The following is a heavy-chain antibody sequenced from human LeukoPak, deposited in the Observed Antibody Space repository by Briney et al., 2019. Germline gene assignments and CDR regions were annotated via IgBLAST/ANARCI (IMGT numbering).Heavy chain of an antibody. CDR2: IWYDGSNK. V-gene: IGHV3-33*01. CDR1: GFTFSSYG. J-gene: IGHJ4*02. D-gene: IGHD2-2*01. Sequence: GRSLRLSCAASGFTFSSYGMHWVRQAPGKGLEWVVVIWYDGSNKYYADSVKGRFTISRDNSKNTLYLQMNSLRAEDTAVYYCAREEMASSTSPFDYWGQGTLVTVSS. CDR3: AREEMASSTSPFDY.